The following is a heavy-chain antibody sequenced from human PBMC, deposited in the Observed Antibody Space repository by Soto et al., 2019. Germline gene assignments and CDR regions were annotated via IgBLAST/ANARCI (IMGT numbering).Heavy chain of an antibody. CDR3: AREGPNHRLS. CDR2: ITGRTGDT. CDR1: AYTFTSYG. Sequence: QVQLVQSGAEVKKPGASAKVSCKASAYTFTSYGFNWVRQAPGQGLEWMGWITGRTGDTKYAQKFQGRVTMTTDTSTSTAYMELRSLTSDDTAVYYCAREGPNHRLSWGQGTLVTVSS. J-gene: IGHJ5*02. V-gene: IGHV1-18*01. D-gene: IGHD3-16*02.